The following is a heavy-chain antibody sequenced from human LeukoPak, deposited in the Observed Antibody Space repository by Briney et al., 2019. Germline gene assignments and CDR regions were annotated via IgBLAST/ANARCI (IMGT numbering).Heavy chain of an antibody. CDR1: GGSISGHY. CDR3: ARFGVDYDMDV. J-gene: IGHJ6*02. V-gene: IGHV4-59*11. Sequence: SETLSLTCTISGGSISGHYWTWIRQPPGKGLEWIGQIHYSGRPDYNPSLKSRVAISVDTSKNQLSLKVTSVTGADTAVYYCARFGVDYDMDVWGQGTTVTVSS. CDR2: IHYSGRP. D-gene: IGHD3-16*01.